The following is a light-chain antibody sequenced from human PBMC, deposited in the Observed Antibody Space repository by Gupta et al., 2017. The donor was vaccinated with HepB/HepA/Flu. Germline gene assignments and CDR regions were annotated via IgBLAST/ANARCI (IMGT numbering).Light chain of an antibody. Sequence: HSLLTQPPSVSGAPGQMVTISCTGISYNIGAGYDVHWYQQLAGTAHKFLFYGNTKRPSGVPDRFACSKSGTSAFPVITGLQDEDEAYYYCPSYDSSMSGGVFGGGTKLTVL. J-gene: IGLJ3*02. CDR1: SYNIGAGYD. CDR3: PSYDSSMSGGV. V-gene: IGLV1-40*01. CDR2: GNT.